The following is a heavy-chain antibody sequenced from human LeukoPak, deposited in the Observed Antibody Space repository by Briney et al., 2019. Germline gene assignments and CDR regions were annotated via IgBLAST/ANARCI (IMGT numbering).Heavy chain of an antibody. J-gene: IGHJ6*03. D-gene: IGHD3-16*02. CDR3: ARGNYPRTYYYYYYYMDV. Sequence: GESLKISCKGSGYSFTSYWIGWVRQMPGKGLGWMGIIYPGDSDTRYSPSFQGQVTISADKSISTAYVQWSSLKASDTAMYYCARGNYPRTYYYYYYYMDVWGKGTTVTISS. CDR2: IYPGDSDT. V-gene: IGHV5-51*01. CDR1: GYSFTSYW.